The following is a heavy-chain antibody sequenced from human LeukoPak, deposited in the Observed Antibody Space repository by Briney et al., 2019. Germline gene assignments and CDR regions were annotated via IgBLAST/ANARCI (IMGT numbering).Heavy chain of an antibody. D-gene: IGHD2-8*01. CDR3: AGSLGYCTSNVCYLKY. J-gene: IGHJ4*02. CDR2: ISVYNGNT. Sequence: PVASVKVSCKASGYTFNSYGISWVRQAPGQGLEWMGWISVYNGNTNYAQKLQGRVTMTTDTSTSTAYMELRSLRSDDTAVYYCAGSLGYCTSNVCYLKYWGQGTLVTVSS. CDR1: GYTFNSYG. V-gene: IGHV1-18*01.